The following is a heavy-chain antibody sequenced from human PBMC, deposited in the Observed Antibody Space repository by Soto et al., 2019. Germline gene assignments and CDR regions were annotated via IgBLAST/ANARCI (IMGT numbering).Heavy chain of an antibody. V-gene: IGHV2-5*02. Sequence: SGPTLVNPTQTLTLTCTFSGLSLSTSGVAVGWIRQPPGKALEWLALIYWDDDKRYSPSLKSRLTITKDPSTNQVVLTMTNMDPVDTATYYCAHRLARGATGLYFQHWGQGTPVTVSS. D-gene: IGHD3-9*01. J-gene: IGHJ1*01. CDR3: AHRLARGATGLYFQH. CDR2: IYWDDDK. CDR1: GLSLSTSGVA.